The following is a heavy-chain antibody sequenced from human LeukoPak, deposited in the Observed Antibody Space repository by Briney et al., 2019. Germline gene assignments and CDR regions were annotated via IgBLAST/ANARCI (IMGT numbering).Heavy chain of an antibody. J-gene: IGHJ5*02. D-gene: IGHD6-13*01. CDR2: IYYSGSY. V-gene: IGHV4-59*12. CDR3: ARETFDSSSWYEIPSSWFDP. CDR1: GGSISSYY. Sequence: KSSETLSLTCTVSGGSISSYYWSWIRQPPGKGLEWIGYIYYSGSYRYNPSLKSRVTMSVDTSKNQFSLKLSSVTAADTAVYYCARETFDSSSWYEIPSSWFDPWGQGTLVTVSS.